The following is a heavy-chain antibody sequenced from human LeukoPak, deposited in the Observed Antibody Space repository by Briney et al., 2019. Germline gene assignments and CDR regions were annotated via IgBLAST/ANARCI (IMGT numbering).Heavy chain of an antibody. Sequence: GGSLRLSCAASGFTLSSYWMSWVRQAPGKGLEGVANIKQDGSEKYYVDSVKGRFTISRDNAKNSLYLQMNSLRAEDTAVYYCARAYCSSTSCYRLYYYYGMDVWGKGTTVTVSS. V-gene: IGHV3-7*03. CDR3: ARAYCSSTSCYRLYYYYGMDV. D-gene: IGHD2-2*01. CDR1: GFTLSSYW. J-gene: IGHJ6*04. CDR2: IKQDGSEK.